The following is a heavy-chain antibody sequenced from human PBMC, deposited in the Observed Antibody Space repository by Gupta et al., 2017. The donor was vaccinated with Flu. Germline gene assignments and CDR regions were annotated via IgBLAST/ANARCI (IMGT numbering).Heavy chain of an antibody. V-gene: IGHV3-13*04. CDR2: IGTAGDT. CDR3: ARAPTIGYNWKFLYWYFDL. J-gene: IGHJ2*01. D-gene: IGHD1-1*01. Sequence: EVQLVESGGGLVQPGGSLRLSCAASGFTFSSYDMHWVRQATGKGLELVSAIGTAGDTYYPGSVKGRFTISRENAKNSLYLQMNSLRAGDTAVYYCARAPTIGYNWKFLYWYFDLWGRGTLVTVSS. CDR1: GFTFSSYD.